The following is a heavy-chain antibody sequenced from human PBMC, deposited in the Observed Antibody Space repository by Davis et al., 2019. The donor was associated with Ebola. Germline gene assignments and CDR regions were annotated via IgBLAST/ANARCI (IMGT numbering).Heavy chain of an antibody. CDR1: GYTFTSYD. CDR2: MNPNSVNT. Sequence: AASVKVSCKASGYTFTSYDINWVRQATGQGLEWVGWMNPNSVNTGYAQKFQGRVTMTRNTSISTAYMELSSLRSEDTAVYYCAGGHCSGGNCYSAYYYGMDIWGQGTTVTVSS. CDR3: AGGHCSGGNCYSAYYYGMDI. D-gene: IGHD2-15*01. V-gene: IGHV1-8*01. J-gene: IGHJ6*02.